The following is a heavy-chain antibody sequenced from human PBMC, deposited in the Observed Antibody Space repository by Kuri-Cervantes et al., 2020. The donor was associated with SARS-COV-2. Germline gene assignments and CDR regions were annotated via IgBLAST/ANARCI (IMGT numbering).Heavy chain of an antibody. CDR1: GFTFSSYW. J-gene: IGHJ5*02. CDR3: AREPGGWFDP. V-gene: IGHV3-74*01. D-gene: IGHD3-10*01. Sequence: GESLKISCAASGFTFSSYWMHWVRQGPGKGLVWVSRINSDGSSTSYADSVKGRFTVSRDNAKNTLYLQMNSLRAEDMAVYYCAREPGGWFDPWGQGTLVTVSS. CDR2: INSDGSST.